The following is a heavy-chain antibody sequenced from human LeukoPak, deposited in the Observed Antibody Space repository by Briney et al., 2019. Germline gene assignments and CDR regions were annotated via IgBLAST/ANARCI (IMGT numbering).Heavy chain of an antibody. Sequence: ASETLSLTCAVYGGSFSGYYWSWIRQPPGKGLEWIGEINHSGSTNYNPSLKSRVTISVDTSKNQFSLKLSSVTAADTAVYYCARRFGRRGDDYWGQGTLVTVSS. CDR3: ARRFGRRGDDY. CDR2: INHSGST. CDR1: GGSFSGYY. J-gene: IGHJ4*02. D-gene: IGHD2-21*02. V-gene: IGHV4-34*01.